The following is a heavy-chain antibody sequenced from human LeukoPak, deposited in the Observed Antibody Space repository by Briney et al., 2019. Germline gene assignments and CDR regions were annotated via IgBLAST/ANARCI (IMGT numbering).Heavy chain of an antibody. J-gene: IGHJ4*02. CDR3: ARPGTTEYYFDY. CDR2: IYYSGST. Sequence: PSETLSLTCTVSGGSISSSSYYWGWIRQPPGKGLEWIGSIYYSGSTYYNPSLKSRVTISVDTSKNQFSLKLSSVTAADTAVYYCARPGTTEYYFDYWGQGTLVTVSS. D-gene: IGHD1-1*01. V-gene: IGHV4-39*01. CDR1: GGSISSSSYY.